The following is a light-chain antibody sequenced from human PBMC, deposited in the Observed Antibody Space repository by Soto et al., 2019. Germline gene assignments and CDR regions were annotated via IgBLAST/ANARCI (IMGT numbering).Light chain of an antibody. CDR2: AAS. J-gene: IGKJ2*01. Sequence: EIVLTQSPGTLSLSPGERAILSCRASEFLSSSYLVWYQQKPGQAPRLLIYAASRRATGIPVRFSGSGSATEYTLTINTLEHEDFAVYYCQQQGTFGQGTKLEIK. CDR1: EFLSSSY. CDR3: QQQGT. V-gene: IGKV3-20*01.